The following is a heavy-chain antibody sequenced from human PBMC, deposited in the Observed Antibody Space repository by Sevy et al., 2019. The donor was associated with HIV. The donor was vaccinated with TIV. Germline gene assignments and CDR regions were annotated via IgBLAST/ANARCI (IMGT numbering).Heavy chain of an antibody. CDR2: IYYTGIT. D-gene: IGHD3-22*01. CDR3: ARDSAMISRALVY. Sequence: SETLSLTCNVSGGSISSYFWSWFRQPPGKGLEWIGYIYYTGITEYSPSLKSRVSISMDTSKTRFSLRLNSVTAADTAVYYCARDSAMISRALVYWGQGTLVTVSS. CDR1: GGSISSYF. V-gene: IGHV4-59*01. J-gene: IGHJ4*02.